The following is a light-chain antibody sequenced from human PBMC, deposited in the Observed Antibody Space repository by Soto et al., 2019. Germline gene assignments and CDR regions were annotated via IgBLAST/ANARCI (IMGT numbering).Light chain of an antibody. Sequence: QSALTQPASVSGSPGQSITISCAGTMRDVGAYNLVSWYQQHPGRAPQLIIYEVRNRPSGISFRFSGSKSGNTAPLTISGLQAEDEADYYCSSYSSKGSLIFGGGTKLTVL. CDR1: MRDVGAYNL. CDR3: SSYSSKGSLI. V-gene: IGLV2-14*01. J-gene: IGLJ2*01. CDR2: EVR.